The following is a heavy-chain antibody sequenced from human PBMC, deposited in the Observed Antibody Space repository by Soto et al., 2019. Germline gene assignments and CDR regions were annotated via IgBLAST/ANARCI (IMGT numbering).Heavy chain of an antibody. V-gene: IGHV1-18*01. Sequence: QVQLVQSGAEVKKPGASVKVSCKASGYTFTNYGISWVRQAPGQGLEWMGWINGYNGYTNYAQKFQGRVTMATDTSTSTAYMELRGLRSDDTAVYYCARDGDEEANFDPWGQGTLVTVSS. CDR3: ARDGDEEANFDP. D-gene: IGHD4-17*01. J-gene: IGHJ5*02. CDR2: INGYNGYT. CDR1: GYTFTNYG.